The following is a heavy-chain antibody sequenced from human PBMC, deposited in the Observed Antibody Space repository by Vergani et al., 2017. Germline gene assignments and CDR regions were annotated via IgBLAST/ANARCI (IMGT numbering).Heavy chain of an antibody. D-gene: IGHD3-9*01. CDR3: AREPNYVILTGYFHPAPRYYFDY. Sequence: QVQLQESGPGLVKPSQTLSLTCTVSGGSISSGSYYWSWIRQPAGKGLEWIGRTYTIGSTNYNPSLKSRVTISVDTSTNQFSLKLSSVTAADTAVYYCAREPNYVILTGYFHPAPRYYFDYWGQGTLVTVSS. CDR1: GGSISSGSYY. V-gene: IGHV4-61*02. CDR2: TYTIGST. J-gene: IGHJ4*02.